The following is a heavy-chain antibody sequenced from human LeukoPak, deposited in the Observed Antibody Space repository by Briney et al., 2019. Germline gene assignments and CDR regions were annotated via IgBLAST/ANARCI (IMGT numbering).Heavy chain of an antibody. V-gene: IGHV3-21*01. Sequence: GGSLRLSCAASGFTFSSYGMHWVRQAPGKGLEWVSSISSSSSYIYYADSVKGRFTISRDNAKNSLYLQMNSLRAEDTAVYYCARVFTMIPRADAFDIWGQGTMVTVSS. CDR2: ISSSSSYI. CDR3: ARVFTMIPRADAFDI. D-gene: IGHD3-22*01. CDR1: GFTFSSYG. J-gene: IGHJ3*02.